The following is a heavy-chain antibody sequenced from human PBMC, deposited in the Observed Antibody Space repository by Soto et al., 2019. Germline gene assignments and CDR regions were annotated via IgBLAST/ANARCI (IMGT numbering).Heavy chain of an antibody. D-gene: IGHD4-17*01. CDR3: AKDLLARIDDYGEGDAFDI. Sequence: PGGSLRLSCAASGFTFSSYAMSWVRQAPGKGLKWVSAISGSGGSTYYADSVKGRFTISRDNSKNTLYLQMNSLRAEDTAVYYCAKDLLARIDDYGEGDAFDIWGQGTMVTVSS. CDR2: ISGSGGST. CDR1: GFTFSSYA. V-gene: IGHV3-23*01. J-gene: IGHJ3*02.